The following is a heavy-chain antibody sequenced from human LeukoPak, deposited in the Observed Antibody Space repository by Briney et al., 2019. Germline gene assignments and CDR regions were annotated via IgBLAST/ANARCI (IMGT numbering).Heavy chain of an antibody. J-gene: IGHJ4*02. Sequence: GGSLRLSCAASGFTFSSYWMSRVRQAPGKGLEWVANIKQDGSEKYYVDSVKGRFTISRDNAKNSLYLQMNSLRAEDTALYYCAKDQAATGFDYWGQGTLVTVSS. CDR3: AKDQAATGFDY. CDR1: GFTFSSYW. CDR2: IKQDGSEK. V-gene: IGHV3-7*03. D-gene: IGHD2-15*01.